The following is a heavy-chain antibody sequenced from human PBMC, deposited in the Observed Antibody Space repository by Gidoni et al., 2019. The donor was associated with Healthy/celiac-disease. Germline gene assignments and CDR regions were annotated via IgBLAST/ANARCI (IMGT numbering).Heavy chain of an antibody. CDR1: GFTFSSYA. Sequence: QVQLVESGGGVVQPGRSLRLSCAASGFTFSSYAMHWVRQAPGKGLEWVAVISYDGSNKYYADSVKGRFTISRDNSKNTLYLQMNSLRAEDTAVYYCARAGYDFWSGYYSGWFDPWGQGTLVTVSS. D-gene: IGHD3-3*01. J-gene: IGHJ5*02. V-gene: IGHV3-30-3*01. CDR3: ARAGYDFWSGYYSGWFDP. CDR2: ISYDGSNK.